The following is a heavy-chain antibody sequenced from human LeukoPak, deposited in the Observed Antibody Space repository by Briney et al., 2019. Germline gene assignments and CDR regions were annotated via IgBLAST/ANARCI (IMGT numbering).Heavy chain of an antibody. CDR3: AKCGGDYYYCYYMDV. V-gene: IGHV3-23*01. J-gene: IGHJ6*03. Sequence: PGGSLRLSCAASGFTFSSYAMRWVRQAPGKGLEWVSGISGSGGSTYYADSVKGRFTISRDNSKNTLYLQMNSLRAEDTAVYYCAKCGGDYYYCYYMDVWGKGTTVTVSS. CDR2: ISGSGGST. D-gene: IGHD2-21*02. CDR1: GFTFSSYA.